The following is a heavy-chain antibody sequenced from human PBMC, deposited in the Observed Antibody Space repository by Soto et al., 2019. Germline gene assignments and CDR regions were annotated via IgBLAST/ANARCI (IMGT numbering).Heavy chain of an antibody. CDR1: GFTFSSFG. CDR3: ARDASYYSLWSGYYPSRNGMDV. J-gene: IGHJ6*02. V-gene: IGHV3-33*01. Sequence: QVQVVESGGGVVQPGRSLRLSCAASGFTFSSFGMHWVRQAPGKGLEWVSLIWYDGSKKSHGDSVKGRFTISRDNSRNTVYLQMNSLRADDTAVYYCARDASYYSLWSGYYPSRNGMDVWGQGTTVTVSS. CDR2: IWYDGSKK. D-gene: IGHD3-3*01.